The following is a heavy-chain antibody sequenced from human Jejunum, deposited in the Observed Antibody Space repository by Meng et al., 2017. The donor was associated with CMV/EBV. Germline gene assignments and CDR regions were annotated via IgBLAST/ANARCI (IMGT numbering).Heavy chain of an antibody. CDR1: GCNFNDYW. V-gene: IGHV3-7*04. CDR2: IKQDGSAK. Sequence: EVCVLASGGALDQPGGSLRLACEATGCNFNDYWMHSVRQAPGKGMEWVADIKQDGSAKYYGDSVQGRFSIFRDNAKNSVYLQMNNLRAEDTAVYYCARDRSSTCGLDYWGQGTLVTVSS. J-gene: IGHJ4*02. CDR3: ARDRSSTCGLDY. D-gene: IGHD6-13*01.